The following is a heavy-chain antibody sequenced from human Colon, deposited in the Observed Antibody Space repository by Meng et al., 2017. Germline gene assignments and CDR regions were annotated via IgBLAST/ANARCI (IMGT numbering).Heavy chain of an antibody. Sequence: QVQLQESGPGPVKPSQTLSLTCTVSGGSIRSGGYYWGWIRQLPGKGLEWIAYIHYSGSTYYSPSLKSRVTISVDTSKNQLSLKLSSMTAADTAVYYCARYVFDSSSLYSNWFDPWGQGTLVTVSS. CDR2: IHYSGST. V-gene: IGHV4-31*03. CDR3: ARYVFDSSSLYSNWFDP. D-gene: IGHD3-22*01. CDR1: GGSIRSGGYY. J-gene: IGHJ5*02.